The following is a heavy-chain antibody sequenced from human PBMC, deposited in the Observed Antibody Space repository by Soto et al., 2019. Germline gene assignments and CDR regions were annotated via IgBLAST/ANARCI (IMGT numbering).Heavy chain of an antibody. J-gene: IGHJ4*02. CDR3: AKRADYYNPGYSFDS. CDR2: ISGNGGST. D-gene: IGHD3-22*01. Sequence: EVQLLESGGGLGQPGGSLRISCAASGFTFDTYAMSWVRQAPGKGLEWLLAISGNGGSTYYADSVKGRFTISRDNSKNTLYLQMNSLRVEDTAVYYCAKRADYYNPGYSFDSWGQGTLVTVSS. CDR1: GFTFDTYA. V-gene: IGHV3-23*01.